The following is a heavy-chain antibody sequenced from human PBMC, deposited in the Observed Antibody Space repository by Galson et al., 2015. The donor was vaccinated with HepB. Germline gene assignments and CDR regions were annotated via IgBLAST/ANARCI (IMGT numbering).Heavy chain of an antibody. Sequence: QSGAEVKKPGESLKISCKGAGYNFAIYWIAWVRQMPGKGLEYMGIIYPGDSNTRYSPSLQGQVTMSADKSINTAYLHWSSLKPSDTAMYYCARHEKGFLQNPWGQGTLVTVSS. V-gene: IGHV5-51*01. CDR1: GYNFAIYW. J-gene: IGHJ5*02. CDR3: ARHEKGFLQNP. CDR2: IYPGDSNT. D-gene: IGHD3-3*01.